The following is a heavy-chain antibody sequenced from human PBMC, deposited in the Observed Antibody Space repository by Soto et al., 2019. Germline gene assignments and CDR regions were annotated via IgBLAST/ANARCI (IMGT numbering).Heavy chain of an antibody. CDR3: AREGGEGTMGAFDI. V-gene: IGHV1-69*13. J-gene: IGHJ3*02. CDR1: GNTCSSYA. CDR2: IIPIFGTA. Sequence: SSVKVSCHASGNTCSSYAISWVQQAPGQGLEWMGGIIPIFGTANYAQKSQGRVTITADESTSTAYMELSSLRSEDTAVYYCAREGGEGTMGAFDIWGQGTMVT. D-gene: IGHD3-10*01.